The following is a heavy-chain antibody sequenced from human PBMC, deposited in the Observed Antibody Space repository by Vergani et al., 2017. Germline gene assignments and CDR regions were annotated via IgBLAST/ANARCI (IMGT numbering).Heavy chain of an antibody. Sequence: QLQLQESGPGLVKPSETLSLTCTVSGGSISSSSYYWGWIRQPPGKGLEWIGSIYYSGSTYYNPSLKSQVTISVDTSKNQFSLKLSSVTAADTAVYYCARDRPYEILTGFPYYYGMYGGGQGTTVTVSS. V-gene: IGHV4-39*07. CDR2: IYYSGST. CDR1: GGSISSSSYY. D-gene: IGHD3-9*01. J-gene: IGHJ6*02. CDR3: ARDRPYEILTGFPYYYGMYG.